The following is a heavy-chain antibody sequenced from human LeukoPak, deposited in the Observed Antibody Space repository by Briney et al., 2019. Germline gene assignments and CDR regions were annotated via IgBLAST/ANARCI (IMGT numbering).Heavy chain of an antibody. J-gene: IGHJ6*02. Sequence: SVKVSCKASGGTSSTYAISWVRQAPGQGLEWMGGIIPIFGTANYAQKFQGRVTITADESTSTAYMELSSLRSEDTAVYYCVRDRGEWIDQYYGMDVWGQGTTVTVSS. CDR2: IIPIFGTA. CDR3: VRDRGEWIDQYYGMDV. CDR1: GGTSSTYA. D-gene: IGHD3-10*01. V-gene: IGHV1-69*13.